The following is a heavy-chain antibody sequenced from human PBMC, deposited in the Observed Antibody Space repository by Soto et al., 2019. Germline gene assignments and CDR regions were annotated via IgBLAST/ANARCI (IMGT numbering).Heavy chain of an antibody. CDR3: VQSRCGGDCLQSSSPHSYYGLDV. J-gene: IGHJ6*02. CDR2: IYWDDDK. Sequence: QITLKESGPTLVKPTQTLTLTCTFSGLSLSTTGVGVGWIRQPPGKALEWLALIYWDDDKRYSPSLKSRLTITKDTSKHQVVLTMTNMDPVDTATYYCVQSRCGGDCLQSSSPHSYYGLDVWGQGTTVTVSS. CDR1: GLSLSTTGVG. D-gene: IGHD2-21*02. V-gene: IGHV2-5*02.